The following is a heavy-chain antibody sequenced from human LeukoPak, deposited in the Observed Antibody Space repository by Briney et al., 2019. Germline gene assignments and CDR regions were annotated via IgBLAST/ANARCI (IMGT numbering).Heavy chain of an antibody. CDR2: ISSSSSYI. Sequence: GGSLRLSCAASGFTFSSYSMNWVRQAPGKGLEWVSSISSSSSYIYYADSVKGRFTISRDNAKNSLYPQMNSLRAEDTAVYYCARDSYDFWSGYYTENYYYYYGMDVWGQGTTVTVSS. V-gene: IGHV3-21*01. J-gene: IGHJ6*02. D-gene: IGHD3-3*01. CDR1: GFTFSSYS. CDR3: ARDSYDFWSGYYTENYYYYYGMDV.